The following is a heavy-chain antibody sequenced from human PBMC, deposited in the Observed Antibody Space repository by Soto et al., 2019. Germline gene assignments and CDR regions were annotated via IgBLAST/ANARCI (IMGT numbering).Heavy chain of an antibody. Sequence: GGSLRLSCAASGFTFSNYAMHWVRQAPVKGLEWVALTSYDGNNEYYTDSVKGRFTISRDNSKNTLFLQMNSPRPEDTAVYYCAKDKGVFNWATSYFDYWGQGALVTVSS. CDR3: AKDKGVFNWATSYFDY. CDR2: TSYDGNNE. D-gene: IGHD1-1*01. CDR1: GFTFSNYA. J-gene: IGHJ4*02. V-gene: IGHV3-30*18.